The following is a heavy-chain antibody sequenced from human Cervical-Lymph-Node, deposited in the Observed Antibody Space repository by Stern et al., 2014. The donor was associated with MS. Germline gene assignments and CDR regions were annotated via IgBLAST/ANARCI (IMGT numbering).Heavy chain of an antibody. CDR3: ARVNRYYYYYGMDV. D-gene: IGHD2/OR15-2a*01. J-gene: IGHJ6*02. V-gene: IGHV1-2*04. Sequence: VQLVQSGAEVKKPGASVKVSCKASGYTFTGYYMHWVRQAPGKGLEWMGGINPNSGGTNYAQKFQGWVTMTRDTSISTAYMELSRLRSDDTAVYYCARVNRYYYYYGMDVWGQGTTVTVSS. CDR2: INPNSGGT. CDR1: GYTFTGYY.